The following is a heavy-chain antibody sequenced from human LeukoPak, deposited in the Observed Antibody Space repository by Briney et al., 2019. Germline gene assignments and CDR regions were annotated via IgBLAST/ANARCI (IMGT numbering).Heavy chain of an antibody. Sequence: GGSLRLSCAASGFTFSSYSMNWVRQAPGKGLEWVSSISSSSSYIYYADSVKGRFTISRDNAKNSLYLQMISLRAEDTAVYYCARGGYSYGQLDYWGQGTLVTVSS. D-gene: IGHD5-18*01. CDR2: ISSSSSYI. V-gene: IGHV3-21*01. CDR1: GFTFSSYS. J-gene: IGHJ4*02. CDR3: ARGGYSYGQLDY.